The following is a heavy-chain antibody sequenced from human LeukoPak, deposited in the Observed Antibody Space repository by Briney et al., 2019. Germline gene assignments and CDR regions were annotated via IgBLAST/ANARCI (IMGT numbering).Heavy chain of an antibody. CDR2: ISSSSSYI. CDR3: ARAPHPYCSGGNCIYYDY. J-gene: IGHJ4*02. CDR1: GFSLSSYS. Sequence: GGSLRLSCAASGFSLSSYSMNWVRQAPGKGLEWVSSISSSSSYIYHADSVKGRFTLSRDNAKKSLHLQMNSLRAEDTAVYYCARAPHPYCSGGNCIYYDYWGQGTLVTVSS. D-gene: IGHD2-15*01. V-gene: IGHV3-21*01.